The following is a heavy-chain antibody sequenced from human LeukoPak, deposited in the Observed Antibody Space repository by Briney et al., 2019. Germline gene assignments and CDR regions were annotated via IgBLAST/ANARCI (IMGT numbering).Heavy chain of an antibody. CDR1: GGSVSSGSYY. D-gene: IGHD3-22*01. Sequence: SETLSLTCTVSGGSVSSGSYYWSWTRQPPGKGLEWIGYIYYSGSTNYNPSLKSRVTISVDTSKNQFSLKLSSVTAADTAVYYCARGDSSGYYTDAFDIWGQGTMVTVSS. J-gene: IGHJ3*02. V-gene: IGHV4-61*01. CDR3: ARGDSSGYYTDAFDI. CDR2: IYYSGST.